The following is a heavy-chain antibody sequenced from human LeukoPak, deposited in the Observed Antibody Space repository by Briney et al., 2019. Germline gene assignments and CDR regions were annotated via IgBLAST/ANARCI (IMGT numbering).Heavy chain of an antibody. CDR3: ARGWGIAAAGQTDY. CDR1: GYTFTSYD. Sequence: ASVKVSCKASGYTFTSYDINWVRQATGQGLEWMGWMNPNSGNTGYAQKFQGRVTMPRNTSISTAYMELSSLRSEDTAVYYCARGWGIAAAGQTDYWGQGTLVTVSS. J-gene: IGHJ4*02. V-gene: IGHV1-8*01. D-gene: IGHD6-13*01. CDR2: MNPNSGNT.